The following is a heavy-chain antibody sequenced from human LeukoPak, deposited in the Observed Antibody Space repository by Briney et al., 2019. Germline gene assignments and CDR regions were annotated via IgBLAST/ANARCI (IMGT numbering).Heavy chain of an antibody. Sequence: GGFLRLSCAASGFTLSSYAMSWVRQAPGKGLEWVSAISGSGGSTYYADSVKGRFTISRDNSKNTLYLQMNSLRAEDTAVYYCATNTYYYDSSGYYYYWGQGTLVTVSS. J-gene: IGHJ4*02. CDR1: GFTLSSYA. V-gene: IGHV3-23*01. D-gene: IGHD3-22*01. CDR2: ISGSGGST. CDR3: ATNTYYYDSSGYYYY.